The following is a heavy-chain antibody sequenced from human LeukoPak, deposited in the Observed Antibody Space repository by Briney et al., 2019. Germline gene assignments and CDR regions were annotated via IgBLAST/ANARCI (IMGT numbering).Heavy chain of an antibody. CDR1: GYTFTSYD. V-gene: IGHV1-8*03. Sequence: GASEKVSCKASGYTFTSYDINWVRQATGQGLEWMGWMNPNSGNTGYAQKFQGRVTITRNTSISTAYMELSSLRSEDTAVYYCARGGVAVAGTSVDYYYYMDVWGKGTTVTVSS. CDR3: ARGGVAVAGTSVDYYYYMDV. J-gene: IGHJ6*03. CDR2: MNPNSGNT. D-gene: IGHD6-19*01.